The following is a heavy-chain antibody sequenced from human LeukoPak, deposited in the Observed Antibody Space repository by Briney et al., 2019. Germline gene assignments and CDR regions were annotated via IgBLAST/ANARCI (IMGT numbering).Heavy chain of an antibody. Sequence: SETLSLTCTVSGGSVTTYYWSWIRQSAGKGLEWIGHISTSGTTTYNPSLKSRVTMSVDASKNQFSLKLTSVTAADTAVYYCAREATVVGATIIWGQGTLVTVSS. J-gene: IGHJ4*02. CDR1: GGSVTTYY. CDR3: AREATVVGATII. D-gene: IGHD1-26*01. V-gene: IGHV4-4*07. CDR2: ISTSGTT.